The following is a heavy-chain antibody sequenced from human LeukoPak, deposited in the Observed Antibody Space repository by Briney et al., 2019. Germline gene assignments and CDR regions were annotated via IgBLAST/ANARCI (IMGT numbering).Heavy chain of an antibody. CDR2: IYYSGST. Sequence: SETLSLTCTVSGGSISSYYWSWIRQPPGKGLEWIGYIYYSGSTNYNPSLKSRVTISVDTSKNQFSLKLTSVTAADTAVYYCARARGATIFQSAFDIWGQGTMVTVSS. D-gene: IGHD5-24*01. V-gene: IGHV4-59*01. J-gene: IGHJ3*02. CDR3: ARARGATIFQSAFDI. CDR1: GGSISSYY.